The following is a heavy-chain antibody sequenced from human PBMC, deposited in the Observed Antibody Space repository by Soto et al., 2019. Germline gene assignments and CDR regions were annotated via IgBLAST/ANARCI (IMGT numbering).Heavy chain of an antibody. CDR1: GYTFTSYD. CDR3: ARPYYYGMDV. V-gene: IGHV1-46*01. Sequence: ASVKVSCKASGYTFTSYDINWVRQATGQGLEWMGIINPWGGSTSYAQKFQGRVTMTRDTSTSTVYMELSSLRSEDTAVYYCARPYYYGMDVWGQGTTVTVSS. CDR2: INPWGGST. J-gene: IGHJ6*02.